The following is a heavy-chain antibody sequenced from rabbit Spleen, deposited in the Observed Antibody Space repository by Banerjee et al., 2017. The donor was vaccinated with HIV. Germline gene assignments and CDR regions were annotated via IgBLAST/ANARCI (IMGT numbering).Heavy chain of an antibody. Sequence: QSLEESGGGLVKPGASLTHTCKASGFSFNSGYDMCWVRQAPGKGLEWIACINTVTGKSVYASWAKGRFIMSRTSSTTVTLQMTSLTAADTATYFCARDTSSSFSSYGMDLWGPGTLVTVS. CDR1: GFSFNSGYD. CDR3: ARDTSSSFSSYGMDL. D-gene: IGHD1-1*01. J-gene: IGHJ6*01. V-gene: IGHV1S40*01. CDR2: INTVTGKS.